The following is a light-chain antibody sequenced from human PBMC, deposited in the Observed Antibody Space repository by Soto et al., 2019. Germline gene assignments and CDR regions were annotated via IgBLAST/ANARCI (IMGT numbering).Light chain of an antibody. CDR2: KES. CDR3: QQYNSYSWT. Sequence: DIQMTQSPSPLSASVGDRVTITCRASQSISSWLAWYQQKPGKAPKLLIYKESSLESGVPSRLSGSGSGTELNLTISRLQPDDFATYYCQQYNSYSWTFGQGTKVEIK. J-gene: IGKJ1*01. CDR1: QSISSW. V-gene: IGKV1-5*03.